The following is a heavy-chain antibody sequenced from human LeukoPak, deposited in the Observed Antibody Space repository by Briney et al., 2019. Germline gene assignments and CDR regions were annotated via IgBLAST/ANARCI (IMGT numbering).Heavy chain of an antibody. Sequence: GRSLRLSCAASGFTFSSYGMHWVRQAPGKGLEWVAVISYDGSNKYYADSVKGRFTISRDNSKNTLYLQMNSLRAEDTAVYYCAKVGYSYGYGGDYWGQGTLVTVSS. J-gene: IGHJ4*02. D-gene: IGHD5-18*01. CDR3: AKVGYSYGYGGDY. V-gene: IGHV3-30*18. CDR2: ISYDGSNK. CDR1: GFTFSSYG.